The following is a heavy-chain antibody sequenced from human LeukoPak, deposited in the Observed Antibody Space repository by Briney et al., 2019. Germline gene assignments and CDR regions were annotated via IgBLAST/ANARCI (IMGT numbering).Heavy chain of an antibody. D-gene: IGHD5-12*01. J-gene: IGHJ4*02. CDR1: GFTFSSYG. CDR2: IKQDGSEK. V-gene: IGHV3-7*01. CDR3: ARDLRGSY. Sequence: PGGTLRLSCAASGFTFSSYGMSWVRQAPGKGLEWVANIKQDGSEKYYVDSVKGRFTISRDNAENSLYLQMNSLRAEDTAVYYCARDLRGSYWGQGTLVTVSS.